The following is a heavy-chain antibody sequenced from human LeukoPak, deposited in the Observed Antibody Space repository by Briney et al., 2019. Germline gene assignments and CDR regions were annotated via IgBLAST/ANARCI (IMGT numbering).Heavy chain of an antibody. Sequence: GGSLRLSCAASGFMFSSYSMNWVRQAPGKGLEWVSFIYSSVTHYSDSVKGRFTISRDNSRNTLFLQMNSLRAEDTAVYYCARRAGAYSHPYDYWGQGTLVTVSS. D-gene: IGHD4/OR15-4a*01. J-gene: IGHJ4*02. CDR2: IYSSVT. CDR3: ARRAGAYSHPYDY. CDR1: GFMFSSYS. V-gene: IGHV3-53*01.